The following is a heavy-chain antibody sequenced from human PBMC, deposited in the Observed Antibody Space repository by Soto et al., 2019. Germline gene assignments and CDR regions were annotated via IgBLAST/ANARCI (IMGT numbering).Heavy chain of an antibody. CDR2: ISYDGSNK. Sequence: TGGSLRLSCAASGFTFSSYGMHWVRQAPGKGLEWVAVISYDGSNKYYADSVKGRFTISRDNSKNALYPQMNSLRAEDTAVYYCAKEDAFDIWGQGTMVTVSS. CDR1: GFTFSSYG. CDR3: AKEDAFDI. V-gene: IGHV3-30*18. J-gene: IGHJ3*02.